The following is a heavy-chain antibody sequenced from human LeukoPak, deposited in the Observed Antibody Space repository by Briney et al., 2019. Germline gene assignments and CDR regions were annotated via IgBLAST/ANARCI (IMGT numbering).Heavy chain of an antibody. V-gene: IGHV3-66*01. CDR1: GFTVRSSY. CDR2: IYTGGST. J-gene: IGHJ4*02. D-gene: IGHD6-13*01. CDR3: ARGGSSNWDFDY. Sequence: GGFLRLSCAASGFTVRSSYMSWVRQAPGKGLEWVSIIYTGGSTYYADSVKGRFTISRDNSKNTLYLQMNSLRAEDTAVYYCARGGSSNWDFDYWGQGTLVTVSS.